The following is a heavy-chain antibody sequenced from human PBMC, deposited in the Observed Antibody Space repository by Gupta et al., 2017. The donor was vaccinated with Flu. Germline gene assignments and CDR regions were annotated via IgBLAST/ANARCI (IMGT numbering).Heavy chain of an antibody. J-gene: IGHJ4*02. CDR2: IKQDGSEK. Sequence: EVQLVESGGGLVQPGGSLRLSCAASGFTFSSYWISWVRQAPGKGLEWVANIKQDGSEKYYVDSVEGRFTISRDNAKNSLYLQMDSLRAEDTAVYYCAGYCSGGRCYSDFFDYWGQGTLVTVSS. CDR1: GFTFSSYW. CDR3: AGYCSGGRCYSDFFDY. V-gene: IGHV3-7*01. D-gene: IGHD2-15*01.